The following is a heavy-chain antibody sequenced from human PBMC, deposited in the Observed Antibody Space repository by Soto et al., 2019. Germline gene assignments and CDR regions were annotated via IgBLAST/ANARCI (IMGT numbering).Heavy chain of an antibody. CDR2: INPSGGTT. CDR1: GYIFTNYY. J-gene: IGHJ4*02. D-gene: IGHD3-16*01. CDR3: ARIDGGVAAPLHY. Sequence: QVQLVQSGAEVKKPGASVKVSCKASGYIFTNYYIYWVRQAPGQGLEWMGVINPSGGTTGYAQQFQGRANMTRNTSTSTAYMELNSLRSEDTAVYYCARIDGGVAAPLHYWGQGILVTVSS. V-gene: IGHV1-46*01.